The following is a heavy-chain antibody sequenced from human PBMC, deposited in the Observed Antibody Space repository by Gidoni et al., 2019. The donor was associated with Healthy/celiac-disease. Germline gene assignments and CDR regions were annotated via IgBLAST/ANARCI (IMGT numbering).Heavy chain of an antibody. CDR1: GGSISSSSYY. CDR2: IYYSGST. J-gene: IGHJ5*02. Sequence: QLQLQESGPGLVKPSETLSLTCTVSGGSISSSSYYWGWIRQPPGKGLAWIGSIYYSGSTYYNPSLKSRVTISVDTSKNQFSLKLSSVTAADTAVYYCARRAVYYDSSGPVNWFDPWGQGTLVTVSS. D-gene: IGHD3-22*01. V-gene: IGHV4-39*01. CDR3: ARRAVYYDSSGPVNWFDP.